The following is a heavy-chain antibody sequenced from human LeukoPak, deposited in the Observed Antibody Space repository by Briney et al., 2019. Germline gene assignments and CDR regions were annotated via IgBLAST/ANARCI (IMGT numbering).Heavy chain of an antibody. J-gene: IGHJ6*03. V-gene: IGHV3-74*01. CDR1: GFTFSSYW. Sequence: GGSLRLSCAASGFTFSSYWMHWVRQAPGKGLVWVSHITTDGSSTTYADSVKGRFTIPRDNAKNSLYLQMNSLRAEDTAVYYCARMLQYSSVYMDVWGKGTTVTVSS. CDR2: ITTDGSST. CDR3: ARMLQYSSVYMDV. D-gene: IGHD6-19*01.